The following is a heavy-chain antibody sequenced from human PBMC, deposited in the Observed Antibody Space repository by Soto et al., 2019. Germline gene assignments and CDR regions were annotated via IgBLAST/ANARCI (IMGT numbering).Heavy chain of an antibody. CDR3: ARVPSKLMYYDILTGYYIRYGMDV. J-gene: IGHJ6*02. CDR2: IGTAGDT. V-gene: IGHV3-13*01. CDR1: GFTFSSYD. D-gene: IGHD3-9*01. Sequence: PGGSLRLSCAASGFTFSSYDMHWVRQATGKSLEWVSAIGTAGDTYYPGSVKGRFTISRENAKNSLYLQMNSLRAEDTAVYYCARVPSKLMYYDILTGYYIRYGMDVWGQGTAVTVSS.